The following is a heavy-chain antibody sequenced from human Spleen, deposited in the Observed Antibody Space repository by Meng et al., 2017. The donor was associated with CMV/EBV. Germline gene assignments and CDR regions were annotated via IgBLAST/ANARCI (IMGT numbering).Heavy chain of an antibody. D-gene: IGHD2-2*01. J-gene: IGHJ4*02. V-gene: IGHV3-9*01. CDR2: ISWKSAGI. CDR3: AKDIGCSSTSCTLGGYFDY. Sequence: GGSLRLSCAASGFTFDDYAMHWVRQVPGKGLEWVSGISWKSAGIGYGDSVKGRFTISRDNAKNSLYLQMNSLRAEDTALYYCAKDIGCSSTSCTLGGYFDYWGQGTLVTVSS. CDR1: GFTFDDYA.